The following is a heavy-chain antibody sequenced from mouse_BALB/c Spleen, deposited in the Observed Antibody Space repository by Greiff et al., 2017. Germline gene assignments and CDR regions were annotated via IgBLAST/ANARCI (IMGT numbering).Heavy chain of an antibody. CDR3: ARWYDKGEGYYYAMDY. V-gene: IGHV1-54*01. Sequence: QVQLQQSGAELVRPGTSVKVSCKASGYAFTNYLIEWVKQRPGQGLEWIGVINPGSGGTNYNEKFKGKATLTADKSSSTAYMQLSSLTSDDSAVYYCARWYDKGEGYYYAMDYWGQGTSVTVSS. CDR1: GYAFTNYL. D-gene: IGHD2-14*01. J-gene: IGHJ4*01. CDR2: INPGSGGT.